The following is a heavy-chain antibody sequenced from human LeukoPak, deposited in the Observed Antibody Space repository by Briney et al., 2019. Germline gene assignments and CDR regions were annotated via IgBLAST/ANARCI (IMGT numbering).Heavy chain of an antibody. Sequence: ASVKVSCKASGYTFTSYYMHWVRQAPGQGLEWMGGIIPIFGTANYAQKFQGRVTITADESTSTAYMELSSLRSEDTAVYYCAREHNTAMSWFDPWGQGTLVTVSS. CDR3: AREHNTAMSWFDP. D-gene: IGHD5-18*01. CDR2: IIPIFGTA. CDR1: GYTFTSYY. J-gene: IGHJ5*02. V-gene: IGHV1-69*13.